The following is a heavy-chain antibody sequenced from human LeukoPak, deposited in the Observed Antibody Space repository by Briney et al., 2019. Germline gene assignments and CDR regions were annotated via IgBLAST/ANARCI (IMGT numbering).Heavy chain of an antibody. D-gene: IGHD3-10*01. V-gene: IGHV3-9*01. CDR1: GFTFDDYA. Sequence: GGSLRLSCAASGFTFDDYAMHWVRQAPGKGLEWVSGISWNSGSIGYADSVKGRFTISRDNAKNSLYLQMNSLRAEDTAVYYCARDGSELDYWGQGTLVTVSS. CDR3: ARDGSELDY. J-gene: IGHJ4*02. CDR2: ISWNSGSI.